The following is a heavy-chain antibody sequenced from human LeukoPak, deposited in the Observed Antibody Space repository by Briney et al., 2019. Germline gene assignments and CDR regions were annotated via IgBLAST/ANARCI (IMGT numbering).Heavy chain of an antibody. J-gene: IGHJ5*02. Sequence: PSETLSLTCAVYGGSFSGYYWNWIRQPPGKGLEWIGEINHSGSTNYNPSLKSRVTISVDTSKNQFSLKLSSVTAADTAVYYCARRAGIAAVGIPFLTLGWFDPWGQGTLVTVSS. V-gene: IGHV4-34*01. CDR2: INHSGST. D-gene: IGHD6-13*01. CDR1: GGSFSGYY. CDR3: ARRAGIAAVGIPFLTLGWFDP.